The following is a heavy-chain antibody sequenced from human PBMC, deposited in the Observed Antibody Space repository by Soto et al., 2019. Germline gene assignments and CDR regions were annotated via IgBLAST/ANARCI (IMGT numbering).Heavy chain of an antibody. V-gene: IGHV3-48*03. D-gene: IGHD3-22*01. CDR1: GSTFSSSE. J-gene: IGHJ4*02. Sequence: GGSLRLFCAASGSTFSSSEMHWVRQAPGKGLEWISYISNSGSTIYYADSVKGRFTISRDNAKNSLYLQMNSLRAEDTAVYYCARARYYYDSSGYYPVDYWGQGTLVTVSS. CDR3: ARARYYYDSSGYYPVDY. CDR2: ISNSGSTI.